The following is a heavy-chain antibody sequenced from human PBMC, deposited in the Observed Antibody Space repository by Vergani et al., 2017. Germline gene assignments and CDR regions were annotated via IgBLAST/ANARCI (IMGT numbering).Heavy chain of an antibody. V-gene: IGHV3-33*01. CDR3: AREAVVSSSGGFDP. CDR1: GFTFSSYG. J-gene: IGHJ5*02. D-gene: IGHD2-2*01. Sequence: QVQLVESGGGVVQPGRSLRLSCAASGFTFSSYGMHWVRQAPGKGLEWGSVIWYDGSNKYYADSVKGRFTISRDNSKITLYLQMNSLRAEDTAVYYCAREAVVSSSGGFDPWGQGTLVTVSS. CDR2: IWYDGSNK.